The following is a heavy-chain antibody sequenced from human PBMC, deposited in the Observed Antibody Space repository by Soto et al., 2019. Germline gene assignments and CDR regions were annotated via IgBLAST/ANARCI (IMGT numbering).Heavy chain of an antibody. CDR2: IVSTGDP. Sequence: GGSLRLSCAASGFTFSSYDMHWVRQATGKSLEWVSVIVSTGDPYYPGSVKGRFTICRENAKNSLYLQMNSLGAGDTAVYYCARGILSGGGGYKYYYYGMDVWGQRTTVTVSS. D-gene: IGHD3-16*01. CDR1: GFTFSSYD. V-gene: IGHV3-13*05. J-gene: IGHJ6*02. CDR3: ARGILSGGGGYKYYYYGMDV.